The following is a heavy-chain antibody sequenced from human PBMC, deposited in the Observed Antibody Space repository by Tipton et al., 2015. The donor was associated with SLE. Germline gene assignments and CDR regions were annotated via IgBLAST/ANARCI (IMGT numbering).Heavy chain of an antibody. CDR1: GGSISSYY. CDR3: ARERAGTDWYFDL. CDR2: IYYSGST. V-gene: IGHV4-59*01. J-gene: IGHJ2*01. Sequence: LRLSCTVSGGSISSYYWSWIRQPPGKGLEWIGYIYYSGSTNYNPSLKSRDTISVDTSKNQFSLKLSSVTAADTVVYYCARERAGTDWYFDLWGRGTLVTVSS. D-gene: IGHD6-19*01.